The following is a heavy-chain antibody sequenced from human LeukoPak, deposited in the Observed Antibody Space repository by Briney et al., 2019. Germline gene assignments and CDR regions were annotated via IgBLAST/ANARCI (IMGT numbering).Heavy chain of an antibody. CDR3: ATPAGYSSRWYKTGDY. Sequence: ASVKVSCKVSGYTLTELSIHWVRQAPGKGLEWMGGFDPEDGETIYAQKFQGRVTMTEDTSTDTAYMELNSLRSEDIAVYYCATPAGYSSRWYKTGDYWGQGTLVTVSS. V-gene: IGHV1-24*01. J-gene: IGHJ4*02. CDR1: GYTLTELS. D-gene: IGHD6-13*01. CDR2: FDPEDGET.